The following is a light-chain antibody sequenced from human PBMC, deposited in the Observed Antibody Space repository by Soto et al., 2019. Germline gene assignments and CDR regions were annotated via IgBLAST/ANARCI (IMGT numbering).Light chain of an antibody. CDR2: RNN. Sequence: QSVLTQPPSASGTPGQGVTISCSGSTSNIGSNYVYWYQQLPGTAPKLLIYRNNQRPSGVPDRFSGSKSGTSASLAISGLRSDDEADYLCATWDDSLNGFYVFGTGPKV. CDR1: TSNIGSNY. V-gene: IGLV1-47*01. J-gene: IGLJ1*01. CDR3: ATWDDSLNGFYV.